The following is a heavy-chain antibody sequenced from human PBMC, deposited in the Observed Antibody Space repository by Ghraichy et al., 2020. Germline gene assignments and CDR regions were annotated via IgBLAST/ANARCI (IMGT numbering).Heavy chain of an antibody. Sequence: ASVKVSCKASGYTFTGYYMHWVRQAPGQGLEWMGWINPNSGGTNYAQKFQGRVTMTRDTSISTAYMELSRLRSDDTAVYYCARDLGYCSGGSCFYYYYGMDVWGQGTTVTVSS. J-gene: IGHJ6*02. V-gene: IGHV1-2*02. D-gene: IGHD2-15*01. CDR3: ARDLGYCSGGSCFYYYYGMDV. CDR1: GYTFTGYY. CDR2: INPNSGGT.